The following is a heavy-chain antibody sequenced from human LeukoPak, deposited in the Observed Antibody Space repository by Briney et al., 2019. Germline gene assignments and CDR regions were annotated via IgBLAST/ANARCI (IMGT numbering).Heavy chain of an antibody. D-gene: IGHD3-9*01. V-gene: IGHV1-2*02. J-gene: IGHJ6*03. CDR2: INPNSGGT. CDR1: GYTFTGYY. CDR3: AREHVLRYFDWLANYYYMDV. Sequence: GVSVKVSCKASGYTFTGYYMHWVRQAPGQGLEWMGWINPNSGGTNYAQKFQGRVTMTRDTSISTAYMELSRLRSDDTAVYYCAREHVLRYFDWLANYYYMDVWGKGTTVTVSS.